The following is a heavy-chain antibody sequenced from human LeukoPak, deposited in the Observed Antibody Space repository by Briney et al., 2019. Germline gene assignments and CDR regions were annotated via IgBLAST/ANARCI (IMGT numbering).Heavy chain of an antibody. V-gene: IGHV3-20*04. D-gene: IGHD6-19*01. CDR2: INWNGGST. CDR1: GFTFDDYG. Sequence: GGSLRLSCAASGFTFDDYGMSWVRQAPGKGLEWVSGINWNGGSTGYADSVKGRFTISRDNAKNSLYLQMNSLRAEDTALYYCARAPGYSSGWYPFDYWGQGTLVTVYS. J-gene: IGHJ4*02. CDR3: ARAPGYSSGWYPFDY.